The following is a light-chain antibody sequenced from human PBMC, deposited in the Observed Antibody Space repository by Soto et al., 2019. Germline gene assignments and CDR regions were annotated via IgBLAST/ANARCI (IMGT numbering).Light chain of an antibody. CDR3: AAWDVSLVV. V-gene: IGLV1-44*01. CDR2: SDN. J-gene: IGLJ2*01. CDR1: SSNIGTNT. Sequence: QPVLTQPPSASGTPGQRVTISCSGSSSNIGTNTVIWYQQLPGAAPKLLIYSDNQRPSGVPDRFSGSKSGTSASLAISGLQSEDEAGYYCAAWDVSLVVFGGGTKVTVL.